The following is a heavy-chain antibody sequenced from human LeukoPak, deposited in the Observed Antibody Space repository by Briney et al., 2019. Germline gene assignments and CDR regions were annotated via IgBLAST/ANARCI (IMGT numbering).Heavy chain of an antibody. D-gene: IGHD6-13*01. CDR1: GGSISSGGYS. V-gene: IGHV4-30-2*01. CDR2: IYHSGST. CDR3: ARDRIAAADRYFDL. Sequence: KPSQTLSLTCAVSGGSISSGGYSWSWIRQPPGKGLEWIGYIYHSGSTYYNPSLKSRVTISVDRSKNQFSLKLSSVTAADTAVYYCARDRIAAADRYFDLWGRGTLVTVSS. J-gene: IGHJ2*01.